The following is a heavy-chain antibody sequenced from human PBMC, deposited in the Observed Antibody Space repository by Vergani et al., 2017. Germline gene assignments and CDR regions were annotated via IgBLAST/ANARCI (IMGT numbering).Heavy chain of an antibody. D-gene: IGHD6-25*01. CDR2: ISGSGVST. Sequence: EVQLLESGGGLVQPGGSLRLSCAASGFTFSSYAMSWVRKAPGKGLEWVSAISGSGVSTYSADSVKGRFPISRDNSKNTLYMQMSSLRAEDTAVYYCAKDQRHLHFDYWGQGTLVTVSS. CDR1: GFTFSSYA. CDR3: AKDQRHLHFDY. V-gene: IGHV3-23*01. J-gene: IGHJ4*02.